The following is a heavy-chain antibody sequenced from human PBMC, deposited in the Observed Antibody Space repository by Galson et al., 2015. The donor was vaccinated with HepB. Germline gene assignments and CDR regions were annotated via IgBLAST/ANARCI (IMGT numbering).Heavy chain of an antibody. J-gene: IGHJ2*01. CDR1: GGSISSYY. D-gene: IGHD4-17*01. V-gene: IGHV4-59*01. CDR3: ARDDGDPYWYFDL. CDR2: IYYSGST. Sequence: ETLSLTCTVSGGSISSYYWSWIRQPPGKGLEWIGYIYYSGSTNYNPSLKSRVTISVDTSKNQFSLKLSSVTAADTAVYYCARDDGDPYWYFDLWGRGTLVTVSS.